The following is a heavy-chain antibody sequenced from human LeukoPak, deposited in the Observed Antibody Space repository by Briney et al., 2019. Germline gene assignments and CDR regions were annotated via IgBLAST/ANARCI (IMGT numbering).Heavy chain of an antibody. J-gene: IGHJ4*02. Sequence: GGSLRLSCAASGFSFSNFGIHWVRQAAGKGLEWVAFIGFDGSDKHYAHSVKGRFTISRDDSKNTLYQQMDSLRSEDTAVYYCAKDRENTNGYILNYWGQGTLVTVSS. D-gene: IGHD5-24*01. CDR2: IGFDGSDK. CDR1: GFSFSNFG. V-gene: IGHV3-30*02. CDR3: AKDRENTNGYILNY.